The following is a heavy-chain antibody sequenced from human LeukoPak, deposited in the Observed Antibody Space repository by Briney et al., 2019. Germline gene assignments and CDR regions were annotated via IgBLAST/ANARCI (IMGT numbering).Heavy chain of an antibody. Sequence: ASVKVSCKASGYTFTGYYMHWVRQAPGQGLEWMGWINPNSGGTNYAQKFQGRVTMTRDTSISTAYMELSRLRSDDTAVYYCARDRACSSTSYYTGLRYFQHWGQGTLVTVSS. CDR3: ARDRACSSTSYYTGLRYFQH. CDR1: GYTFTGYY. V-gene: IGHV1-2*02. J-gene: IGHJ1*01. D-gene: IGHD2-2*02. CDR2: INPNSGGT.